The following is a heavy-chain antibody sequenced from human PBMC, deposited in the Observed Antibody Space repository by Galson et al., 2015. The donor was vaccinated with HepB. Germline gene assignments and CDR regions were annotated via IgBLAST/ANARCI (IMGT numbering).Heavy chain of an antibody. Sequence: SLRLSCAASGFTFSTYGLHWVRQAPGKGLEWVSVIWYDGTNKYYADSVKGRFTISRDNSKSTLYLQMNSLRAGDTAVYYCAKSTDYDFWSGYGYYYHGLDAWGQGTAVTVSS. D-gene: IGHD3-3*01. CDR3: AKSTDYDFWSGYGYYYHGLDA. CDR1: GFTFSTYG. CDR2: IWYDGTNK. V-gene: IGHV3-33*06. J-gene: IGHJ6*02.